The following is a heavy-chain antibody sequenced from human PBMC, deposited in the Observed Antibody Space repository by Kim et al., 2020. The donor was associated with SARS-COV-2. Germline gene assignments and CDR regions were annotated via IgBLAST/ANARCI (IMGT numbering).Heavy chain of an antibody. CDR3: AKDMYSSGWYDSYYYYYGMDV. V-gene: IGHV3-23*01. CDR2: ISGSGGST. Sequence: GGSLRLSCAASGFTFSSYAMSWVRQAPGKGLEWVSAISGSGGSTYYADSVKGRFTISRDNSKNTLYLQMNSLRAEDTAVYYCAKDMYSSGWYDSYYYYYGMDVWGQGTTVTVSS. D-gene: IGHD6-19*01. CDR1: GFTFSSYA. J-gene: IGHJ6*02.